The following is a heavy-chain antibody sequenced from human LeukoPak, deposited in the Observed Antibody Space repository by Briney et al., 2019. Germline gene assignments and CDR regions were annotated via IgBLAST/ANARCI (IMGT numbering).Heavy chain of an antibody. CDR1: GFTVSSYA. J-gene: IGHJ4*02. CDR3: ARVGASLAFDY. V-gene: IGHV3-30*01. CDR2: ISYDGSNK. D-gene: IGHD1-26*01. Sequence: GGSLRLSCAAAGFTVSSYAMHWGREAPGERLEWVAVISYDGSNKYYAASVKRRFTISRDNSNNTLYLQMTRLRAEETVVYYCARVGASLAFDYGGQGTVVTVSS.